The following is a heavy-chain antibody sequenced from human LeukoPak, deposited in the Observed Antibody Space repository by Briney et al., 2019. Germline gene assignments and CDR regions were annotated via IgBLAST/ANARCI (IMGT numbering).Heavy chain of an antibody. CDR3: ARSPTVTTTHYYFDY. CDR2: IYPGDSDT. Sequence: GESLKISCKGSGYSFSSYWIGWVRQMPGKGLEWMGIIYPGDSDTRYSPSFQGQVTISADKSTSTAYVQWSSLKASDTAMYYCARSPTVTTTHYYFDYWGQGTLVTVSS. D-gene: IGHD4-17*01. CDR1: GYSFSSYW. J-gene: IGHJ4*02. V-gene: IGHV5-51*01.